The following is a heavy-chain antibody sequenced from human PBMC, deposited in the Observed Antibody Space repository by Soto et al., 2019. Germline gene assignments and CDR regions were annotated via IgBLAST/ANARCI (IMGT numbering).Heavy chain of an antibody. CDR1: GFTFGDND. J-gene: IGHJ6*02. CDR3: TRDVPAMDV. V-gene: IGHV3-49*04. Sequence: SLRLSCVGSGFTFGDNDVNWVRQAPGKGLEWVGFIRSKPFGGTTEYAASVKGRFTISRDDSKSIAYLQMNSLRTEDTAVYYCTRDVPAMDVWGQGTTVTVSS. CDR2: IRSKPFGGTT.